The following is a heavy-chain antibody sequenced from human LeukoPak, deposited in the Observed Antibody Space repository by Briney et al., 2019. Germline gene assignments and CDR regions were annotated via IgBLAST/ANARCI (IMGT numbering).Heavy chain of an antibody. CDR2: ISTSGST. CDR1: GGSISSYY. D-gene: IGHD3-22*01. V-gene: IGHV4-4*07. Sequence: SETLSLTCTVSGGSISSYYWSWIRQPAGKGLESIGHISTSGSTSYNPSLKSRVTMSVDTSKNQFSLKLSSVTAADTAVYYCARVRYSDSSVLTRKRSYYFDYWGQGTLVTVSS. J-gene: IGHJ4*02. CDR3: ARVRYSDSSVLTRKRSYYFDY.